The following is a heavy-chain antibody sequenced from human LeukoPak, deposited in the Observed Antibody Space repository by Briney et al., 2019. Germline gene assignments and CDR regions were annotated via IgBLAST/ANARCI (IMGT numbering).Heavy chain of an antibody. J-gene: IGHJ3*02. V-gene: IGHV3-23*01. CDR3: ANWQLAHDTFEI. CDR2: ISGSGGST. CDR1: GFTFSSYA. Sequence: GGSLRLSCAASGFTFSSYAMSWVRQAPGKGLEWVSSISGSGGSTYYADSVRGRLIISRDNSKNTLYLQMNSLRAEDTAVYYCANWQLAHDTFEIWGQGTMVTVSS. D-gene: IGHD6-6*01.